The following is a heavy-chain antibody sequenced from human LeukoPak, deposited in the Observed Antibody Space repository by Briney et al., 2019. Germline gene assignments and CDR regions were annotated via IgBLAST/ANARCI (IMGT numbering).Heavy chain of an antibody. J-gene: IGHJ4*02. D-gene: IGHD2-15*01. Sequence: SETLSLTCTVSGGSISSSSYYWGWIRQPPGKGLEWIGSIYYSGSTYYNPSLKSRVTISVDTSKNQFSLKLSSVTAAHTAVYYCAIQPPARYCSGGSCYRLIDYWGQGTLVTVSS. CDR3: AIQPPARYCSGGSCYRLIDY. V-gene: IGHV4-39*01. CDR1: GGSISSSSYY. CDR2: IYYSGST.